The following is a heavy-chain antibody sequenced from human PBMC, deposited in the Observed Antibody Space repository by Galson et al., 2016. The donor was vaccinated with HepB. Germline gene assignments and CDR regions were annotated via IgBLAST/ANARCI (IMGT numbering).Heavy chain of an antibody. CDR2: IDWDDDK. J-gene: IGHJ5*02. D-gene: IGHD6-19*01. CDR3: AHRAYSSSWVGGFDR. Sequence: PALVKPTQTLTLTCTFSGFSLSTSGMCVSWIRQPPGKALEWLARIDWDDDKYYSPSLRTRLTISKDTSKNQVVLAMANMDPVDTATYYCAHRAYSSSWVGGFDRWGQGTLVTVSS. V-gene: IGHV2-70*12. CDR1: GFSLSTSGMC.